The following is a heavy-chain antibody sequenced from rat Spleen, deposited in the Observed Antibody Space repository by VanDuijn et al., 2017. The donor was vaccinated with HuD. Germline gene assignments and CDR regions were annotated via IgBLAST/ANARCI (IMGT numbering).Heavy chain of an antibody. V-gene: IGHV2-63*01. J-gene: IGHJ2*01. D-gene: IGHD5-1*01. CDR2: MRYNGDT. CDR1: GFSLKSFG. Sequence: QVQLKESGPGPVQPSETLSLTCTVSGFSLKSFGVNWVRQPLGKGLEWMGIMRYNGDTSYSSPLKSRLSISRDTSKNQVFLKMNSLQTDDTGTYYCSRLGDYWGQGVMVTVSS. CDR3: SRLGDY.